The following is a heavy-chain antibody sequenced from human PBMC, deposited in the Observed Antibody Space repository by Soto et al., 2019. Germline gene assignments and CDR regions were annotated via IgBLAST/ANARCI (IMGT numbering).Heavy chain of an antibody. Sequence: QVQLVQSGAEVKKPGASVKVSCKASGYTFTAYGFTWVRQAPGQGLEWMGWISAYNGNTNYAQKFQGRVTMATDTSTSTAYMELRSLSSDDTAVYYCARDSAAGTWGLFDYWGQGTLVTVSS. CDR1: GYTFTAYG. D-gene: IGHD6-13*01. J-gene: IGHJ4*02. CDR2: ISAYNGNT. CDR3: ARDSAAGTWGLFDY. V-gene: IGHV1-18*04.